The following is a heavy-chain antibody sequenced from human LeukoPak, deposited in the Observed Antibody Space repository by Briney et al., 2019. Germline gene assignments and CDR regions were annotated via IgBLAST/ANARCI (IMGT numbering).Heavy chain of an antibody. J-gene: IGHJ4*02. CDR2: INPNSGGT. CDR1: GYTFTSYG. D-gene: IGHD6-13*01. CDR3: ARGPPIVAAGTEFDY. V-gene: IGHV1-2*02. Sequence: GASVKVSCKASGYTFTSYGISWVRQAPGQGLQWMGWINPNSGGTSYAQSFQGRVTMTRDTSISTAFMELSRQRSDDTAVYYCARGPPIVAAGTEFDYWGQGTLVTVSS.